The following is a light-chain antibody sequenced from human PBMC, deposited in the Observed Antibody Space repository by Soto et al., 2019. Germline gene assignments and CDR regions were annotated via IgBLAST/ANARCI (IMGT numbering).Light chain of an antibody. Sequence: DIVMTQSPDSLAVYLGERATINCTSSQNVLYSSNKNYLAWFQQKPGQPPKLLIYWASTRESGVPDRFSGSGSGTDFALTISSLQAEDVAVYYCQQYYSTPWTFGQGTKVEIK. CDR3: QQYYSTPWT. CDR1: QNVLYSSNKNY. CDR2: WAS. J-gene: IGKJ1*01. V-gene: IGKV4-1*01.